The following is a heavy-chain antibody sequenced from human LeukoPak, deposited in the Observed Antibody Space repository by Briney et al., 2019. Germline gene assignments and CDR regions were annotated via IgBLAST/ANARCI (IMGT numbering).Heavy chain of an antibody. D-gene: IGHD6-19*01. V-gene: IGHV4-38-2*02. CDR3: ARDRGWGQFYFDQ. CDR1: GYSISSGYY. CDR2: IDHSGST. J-gene: IGHJ4*02. Sequence: PSETLSLTCAVSGYSISSGYYWGWIRQPPGKGLEWIGSIDHSGSTYYNPSLKSRVIISVYTSKNQFSLRLSSVTAADTAVYYCARDRGWGQFYFDQWGQGSLVTVSS.